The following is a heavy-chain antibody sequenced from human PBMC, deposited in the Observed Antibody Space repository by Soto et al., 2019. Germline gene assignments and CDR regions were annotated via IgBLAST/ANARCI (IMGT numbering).Heavy chain of an antibody. CDR2: ISGSSGAT. V-gene: IGHV3-23*01. CDR1: GFTFSSYV. D-gene: IGHD1-26*01. Sequence: EVQLWQSGGGLVQPGGSLRLSCVASGFTFSSYVMSWVRQAPGKGLEWVSDISGSSGATFYADSVTGRFTISRDNYKNALYLQMNSLRAEDTAVYYCAKRVRSNGGPSDIWGQGTMVTVSS. J-gene: IGHJ3*02. CDR3: AKRVRSNGGPSDI.